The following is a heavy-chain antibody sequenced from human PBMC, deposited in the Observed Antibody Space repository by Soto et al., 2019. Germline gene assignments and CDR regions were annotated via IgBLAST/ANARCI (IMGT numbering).Heavy chain of an antibody. CDR3: ASTPAAADTVAEYFQH. CDR1: GYSFTRYW. CDR2: IYPGDSDT. Sequence: GESLKISCKGSGYSFTRYWIGWVRQMPGKGLEWMGIIYPGDSDTRYSPSFQGQVTISADKSISTAYLQWSSLKASDTAMYYCASTPAAADTVAEYFQHWGQGTLVTVSS. V-gene: IGHV5-51*01. D-gene: IGHD6-13*01. J-gene: IGHJ1*01.